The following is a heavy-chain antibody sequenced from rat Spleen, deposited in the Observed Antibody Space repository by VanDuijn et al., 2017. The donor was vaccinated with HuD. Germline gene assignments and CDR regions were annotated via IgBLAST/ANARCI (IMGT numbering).Heavy chain of an antibody. CDR1: GFTFSNFD. CDR2: ISYDDSST. V-gene: IGHV5-7*01. D-gene: IGHD1-1*01. Sequence: EVQLVESGGGLVQPGRSMKLSCAASGFTFSNFDMAWVRQDPTKGLEWVATISYDDSSTYYRDSVKGRFTISRDNAKSSLYLQMNSLKSEDTATYYCAREDYYNGNWYFDFWGPGTMVTVSS. J-gene: IGHJ1*01. CDR3: AREDYYNGNWYFDF.